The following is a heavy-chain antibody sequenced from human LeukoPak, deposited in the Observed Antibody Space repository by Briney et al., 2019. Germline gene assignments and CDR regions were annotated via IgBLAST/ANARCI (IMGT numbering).Heavy chain of an antibody. Sequence: PSETLSLTCAVSCDSISSGGYSWSWIRQPPGKGLEWIGYIYHSGSTYYNPPLKSRVTISVDRSKNQFSLKLSSVTAADTAVYYCARGVATIAKGGFDYWGQGTLVTVSS. CDR1: CDSISSGGYS. V-gene: IGHV4-30-2*01. J-gene: IGHJ4*02. D-gene: IGHD5-12*01. CDR2: IYHSGST. CDR3: ARGVATIAKGGFDY.